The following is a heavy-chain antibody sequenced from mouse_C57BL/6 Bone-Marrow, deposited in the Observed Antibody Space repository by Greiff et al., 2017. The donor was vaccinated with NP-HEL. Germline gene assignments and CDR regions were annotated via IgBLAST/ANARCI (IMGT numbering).Heavy chain of an antibody. D-gene: IGHD2-3*01. V-gene: IGHV5-4*01. CDR3: AREGWLPYAMDY. Sequence: EVKLVESGGGLVKPGGSLKLSCAASGFTFSSYAMSWVRQTPEKRLEWVATISDGGSYTYYPDNVKGRFTISRANAKNNLYLQMSHLKSEDTAMYYCAREGWLPYAMDYWGQGTSVTVSS. CDR1: GFTFSSYA. CDR2: ISDGGSYT. J-gene: IGHJ4*01.